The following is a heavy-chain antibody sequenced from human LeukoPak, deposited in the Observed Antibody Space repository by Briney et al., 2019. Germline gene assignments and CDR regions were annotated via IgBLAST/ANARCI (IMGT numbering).Heavy chain of an antibody. V-gene: IGHV1-2*02. CDR3: ARGGVSIAGAFDI. D-gene: IGHD6-13*01. J-gene: IGHJ3*02. CDR2: INPNSGGT. CDR1: GYTFTGYY. Sequence: ASVKVSCKASGYTFTGYYMYWVRQAPGQGLEWMGWINPNSGGTNYAQKFQGRVTMTRDTSISTAYMELSRLRSDDTAVYYCARGGVSIAGAFDIWGQGTMVTVSS.